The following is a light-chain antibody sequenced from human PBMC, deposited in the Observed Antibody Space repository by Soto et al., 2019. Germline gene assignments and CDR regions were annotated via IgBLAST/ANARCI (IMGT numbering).Light chain of an antibody. CDR2: GAS. CDR3: QHYNNWPHWAWT. CDR1: QSVSSN. V-gene: IGKV3-15*01. J-gene: IGKJ1*01. Sequence: EIVMTQSPATLSVSPGERATLSCRASQSVSSNLAWYQQKPGQAPRLLIYGASTRDTGIPARFSGSGSGTEFFLTFSSLDAGDFAVSYCQHYNNWPHWAWTFGPGTKVEIK.